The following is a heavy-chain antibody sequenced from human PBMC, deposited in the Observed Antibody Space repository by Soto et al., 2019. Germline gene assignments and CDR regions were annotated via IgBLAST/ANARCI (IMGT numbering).Heavy chain of an antibody. J-gene: IGHJ4*02. D-gene: IGHD3-22*01. CDR3: ARARYYDSSGYYYGVYYFDY. V-gene: IGHV1-18*01. CDR1: GYTFTSYG. CDR2: ISAYNGNT. Sequence: ASVRVSCKASGYTFTSYGISWVRQAPGQGLEWMGWISAYNGNTNYAQKLQGRVTMTTDTSTSTAYMELRSLRSDDTAVYYCARARYYDSSGYYYGVYYFDYWGQGTLVTVSS.